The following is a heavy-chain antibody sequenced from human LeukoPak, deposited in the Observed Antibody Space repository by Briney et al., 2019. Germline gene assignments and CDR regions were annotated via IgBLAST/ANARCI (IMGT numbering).Heavy chain of an antibody. CDR2: ISYDGSNK. J-gene: IGHJ4*02. Sequence: GGSLRLSCAASGFTFSSYTMHWVRQAPGKGLEWVAVISYDGSNKYYADSVKGRFTISRDNSKNTLYLQVNSLRAEDTAVYYCARDAYSSGWSPLGYWGQGTLVTVSS. V-gene: IGHV3-30*04. D-gene: IGHD6-19*01. CDR1: GFTFSSYT. CDR3: ARDAYSSGWSPLGY.